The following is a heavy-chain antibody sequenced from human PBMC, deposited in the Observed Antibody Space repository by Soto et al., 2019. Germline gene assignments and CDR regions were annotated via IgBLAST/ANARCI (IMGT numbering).Heavy chain of an antibody. Sequence: SETLSLSCTVSGGSISSSSYYWGWIRQPPGKGLDWIGSIYYSGSTYYNPSLKSRVTISVDTSKNQFSLKLSSVTAADTAVYYCARHPRQLLWGRWYYYYYMDVWGKGTTVTVSS. D-gene: IGHD2-2*01. CDR3: ARHPRQLLWGRWYYYYYMDV. CDR1: GGSISSSSYY. J-gene: IGHJ6*03. CDR2: IYYSGST. V-gene: IGHV4-39*01.